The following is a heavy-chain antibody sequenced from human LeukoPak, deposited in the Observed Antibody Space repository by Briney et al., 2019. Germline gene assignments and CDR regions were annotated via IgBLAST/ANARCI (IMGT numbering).Heavy chain of an antibody. D-gene: IGHD2-2*01. J-gene: IGHJ4*02. Sequence: GGSLRLSCAASGFTFSNYGMHWVRQAPGEGLEWVAFVRSDGDIKYYADSVKGRFTISRDNSRTTLYLQMNSLRAEDTAVYHCAKDLPAAYFDYWGQGTLVTVSS. CDR2: VRSDGDIK. CDR1: GFTFSNYG. CDR3: AKDLPAAYFDY. V-gene: IGHV3-30*02.